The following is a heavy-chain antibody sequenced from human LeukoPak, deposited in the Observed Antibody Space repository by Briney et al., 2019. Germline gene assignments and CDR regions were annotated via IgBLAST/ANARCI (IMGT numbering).Heavy chain of an antibody. CDR2: IYTSGST. V-gene: IGHV4-4*07. J-gene: IGHJ5*02. CDR3: ARDLFRFDP. CDR1: GGSFSGYY. Sequence: SETLSLTCAVYGGSFSGYYWSWIRRPPGKGLEWIGRIYTSGSTNYNPSLKSRVTMSVDTSKNQFSLKLSSVTAADTAVYYCARDLFRFDPWGQGTLVTVSS.